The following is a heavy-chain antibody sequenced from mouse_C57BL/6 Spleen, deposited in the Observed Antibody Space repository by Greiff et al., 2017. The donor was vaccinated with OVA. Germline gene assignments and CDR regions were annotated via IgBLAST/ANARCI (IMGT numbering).Heavy chain of an antibody. CDR2: FYPGSGSI. CDR1: GYTFTEYT. D-gene: IGHD4-1*01. CDR3: ARHEDRGANWDWYFDV. Sequence: VKLQESGAELVKPGASVKLSCKASGYTFTEYTIHWVKQRSGQGLEWIGWFYPGSGSIKYNEKFKDKATLTADKSSSTVYMELSRLTSEDSAVYFCARHEDRGANWDWYFDVWGTGTTVTVSS. V-gene: IGHV1-62-2*01. J-gene: IGHJ1*03.